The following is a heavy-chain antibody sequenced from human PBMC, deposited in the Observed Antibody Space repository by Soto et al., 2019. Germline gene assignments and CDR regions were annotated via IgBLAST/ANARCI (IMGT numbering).Heavy chain of an antibody. Sequence: TLSLTCTVSGGSISSGDYYWSWIRQPPGKGLEWIGYIYYSGSTYYNSSLKSRVTISVDTSKNQFSLKLSSVTAADTAVYYCARTYDSSGYYSNWFDPWGQGTLVTVSS. CDR3: ARTYDSSGYYSNWFDP. D-gene: IGHD3-22*01. V-gene: IGHV4-30-4*01. J-gene: IGHJ5*02. CDR1: GGSISSGDYY. CDR2: IYYSGST.